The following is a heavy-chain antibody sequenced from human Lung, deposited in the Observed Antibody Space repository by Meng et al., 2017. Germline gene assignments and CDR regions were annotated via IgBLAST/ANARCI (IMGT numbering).Heavy chain of an antibody. CDR3: AKDLSKQQQLGELDY. Sequence: QVQLVESGGGAVQSGGSLRLSGTASEFTFSDHAMHWVRQAPGKGLEWVAVISHDGSNEYFADSVKGRFSISRDNSKNTLYLQMNSLKPDDTAVYYCAKDLSKQQQLGELDYWGQGTLVTVSS. J-gene: IGHJ4*02. CDR1: EFTFSDHA. D-gene: IGHD6-13*01. V-gene: IGHV3-30-3*01. CDR2: ISHDGSNE.